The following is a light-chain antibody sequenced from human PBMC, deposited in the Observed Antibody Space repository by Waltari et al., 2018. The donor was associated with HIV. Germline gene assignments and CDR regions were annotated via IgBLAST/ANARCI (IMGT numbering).Light chain of an antibody. CDR2: WAS. CDR3: QQYYSTPWT. V-gene: IGKV4-1*01. Sequence: DIVMTESPDSLAVSPGERATIDCRASQTVLYSSNNKNYLVWYQQNPGQPPKLLIYWASTRESGVPDRFSGSVSGTYFTLTITSLQAEDVAVYYCQQYYSTPWTFGQGTKVEIK. CDR1: QTVLYSSNNKNY. J-gene: IGKJ1*01.